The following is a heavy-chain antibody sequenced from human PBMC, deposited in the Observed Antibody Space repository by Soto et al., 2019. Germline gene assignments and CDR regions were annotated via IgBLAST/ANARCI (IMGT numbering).Heavy chain of an antibody. J-gene: IGHJ4*02. CDR3: AKDGSHNFDY. CDR1: GFTFSHYA. CDR2: MSYDGSNE. V-gene: IGHV3-30*18. Sequence: QVQLVESGGGVVQPGRSLRLSCAASGFTFSHYAMHWVRQAPGKGLEGVALMSYDGSNEYYADSVKGRFPISRDNSKNPLYLQMNSLRAEDTAVYYCAKDGSHNFDYWGQGTLVTVSS. D-gene: IGHD1-26*01.